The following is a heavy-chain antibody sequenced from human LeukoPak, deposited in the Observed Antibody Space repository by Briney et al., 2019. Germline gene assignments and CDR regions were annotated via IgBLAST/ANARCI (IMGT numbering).Heavy chain of an antibody. D-gene: IGHD6-13*01. CDR2: INSDGNST. V-gene: IGHV3-74*01. Sequence: GGSLRLSCAASGFTLSSYWMHWVRQAPGKGLVWVSRINSDGNSTSYADSVKGRFTIFRDNAKNTLYLQMNSLRAEDTAVYYCARGEAGALDYWGQGTLVTVSS. CDR3: ARGEAGALDY. J-gene: IGHJ4*02. CDR1: GFTLSSYW.